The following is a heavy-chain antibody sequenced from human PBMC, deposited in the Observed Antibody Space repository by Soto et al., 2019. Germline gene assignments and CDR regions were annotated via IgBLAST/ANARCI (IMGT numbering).Heavy chain of an antibody. CDR3: ARVDTAMAPDAFDI. D-gene: IGHD5-18*01. CDR2: INPNSGGT. Sequence: GASVKVSCKASGYTFTGYYMHWVLQAPGQGLEWMGWINPNSGGTNYAQKFQGWVTMTRDTSISTAYMELSRLRSDDTAVYYCARVDTAMAPDAFDIWGQGXMVTV. V-gene: IGHV1-2*04. CDR1: GYTFTGYY. J-gene: IGHJ3*02.